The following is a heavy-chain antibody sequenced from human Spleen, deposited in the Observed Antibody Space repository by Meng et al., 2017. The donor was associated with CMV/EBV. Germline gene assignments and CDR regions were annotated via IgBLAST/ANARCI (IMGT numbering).Heavy chain of an antibody. D-gene: IGHD6-6*01. J-gene: IGHJ5*01. CDR1: GFSFSGSA. CDR3: TRLTEYSSSSWFDS. Sequence: GGSLRLSCAASGFSFSGSALHWVRQASGKGLAWVGRIRSKANSYATAYDTSVRGRFTISRDDSKSTAYLQMNSLKTEDTAVYYCTRLTEYSSSSWFDSWGQGTLVTVSS. CDR2: IRSKANSYAT. V-gene: IGHV3-73*01.